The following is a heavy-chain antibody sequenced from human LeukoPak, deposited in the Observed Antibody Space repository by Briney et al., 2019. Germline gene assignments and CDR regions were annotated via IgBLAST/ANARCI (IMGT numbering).Heavy chain of an antibody. J-gene: IGHJ4*02. CDR2: ISGSGGST. Sequence: GGSLRLSCAASGFTFSSYAMSWVRQAPGKGLEWASAISGSGGSTYYADSVKGRFTISRDNSKNTLYLQMNSLRAEDTAVYYCALVSSTVTMYDYWGQGTLVTVSS. D-gene: IGHD4-17*01. V-gene: IGHV3-23*01. CDR1: GFTFSSYA. CDR3: ALVSSTVTMYDY.